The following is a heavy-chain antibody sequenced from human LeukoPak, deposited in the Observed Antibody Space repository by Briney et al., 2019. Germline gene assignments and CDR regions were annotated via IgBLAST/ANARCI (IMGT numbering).Heavy chain of an antibody. D-gene: IGHD3-22*01. CDR2: ISPYNGNT. J-gene: IGHJ4*02. CDR3: ARDLLSITMIVVVIPFDY. CDR1: CYTNTSYV. V-gene: IGHV1-18*01. Sequence: GDSLKVSCKTSCYTNTSYVISWVQTAPGQGLERMGWISPYNGNTYYAQKLQGSVTMTTVTFTSSAYMELRSLRSDYTAVYYCARDLLSITMIVVVIPFDYWGQGTLVTVA.